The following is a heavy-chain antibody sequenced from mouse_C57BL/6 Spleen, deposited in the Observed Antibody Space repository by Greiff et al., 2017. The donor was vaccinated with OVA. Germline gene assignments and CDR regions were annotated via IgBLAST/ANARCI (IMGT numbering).Heavy chain of an antibody. V-gene: IGHV1-55*01. CDR2: IYPGSGST. Sequence: VQLQQPGAELVKPGASVKMSCKASGYTFTSYWITWVKQRPGQGLEWIGDIYPGSGSTNYNEKFKSKATLTVDTSSSTAYMQLSSLTSEDSAVYYCAREGTTMDRGEWYFDVWGTGTTVTVSS. CDR3: AREGTTMDRGEWYFDV. J-gene: IGHJ1*03. CDR1: GYTFTSYW. D-gene: IGHD2-1*01.